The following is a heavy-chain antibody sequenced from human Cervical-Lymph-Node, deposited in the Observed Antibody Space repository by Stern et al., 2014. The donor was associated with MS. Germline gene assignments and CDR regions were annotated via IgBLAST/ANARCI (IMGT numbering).Heavy chain of an antibody. D-gene: IGHD2-15*01. Sequence: QMQLVQSGAEVKKPGASVKVSCKASGYPFTSYGISWVRQAPGQGLEWMGWISAYNGNTNYAQKLQGRVTMTTDTSTSTAYMELRSLRSDDTAVYYCARTSRRLVVASANWFDPWGQGTLVTVSS. CDR3: ARTSRRLVVASANWFDP. CDR2: ISAYNGNT. J-gene: IGHJ5*02. CDR1: GYPFTSYG. V-gene: IGHV1-18*01.